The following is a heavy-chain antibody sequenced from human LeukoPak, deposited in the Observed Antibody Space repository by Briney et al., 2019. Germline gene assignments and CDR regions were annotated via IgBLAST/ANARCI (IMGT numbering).Heavy chain of an antibody. CDR2: ISSSDSTT. D-gene: IGHD3-22*01. V-gene: IGHV3-48*03. CDR1: GFSFSAYE. J-gene: IGHJ4*02. CDR3: AREMDYYDSRPIDY. Sequence: GQSLRLSCPASGFSFSAYEMNWDRQAPGKVLEWVSYISSSDSTTYYADSVKGRFTISRDNAKNSLYLQMNSLRAEDMAVYYCAREMDYYDSRPIDYWGQGTLVTVSS.